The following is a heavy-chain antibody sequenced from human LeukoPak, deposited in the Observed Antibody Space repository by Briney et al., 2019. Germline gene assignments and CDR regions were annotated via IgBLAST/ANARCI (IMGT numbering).Heavy chain of an antibody. CDR1: GGSINIYY. V-gene: IGHV4-59*01. D-gene: IGHD1-26*01. J-gene: IGHJ4*02. Sequence: PSETLSLTCTVSGGSINIYYWRWIRQPPGKGLEWIGYVYFSGNTNYNPSLKNRVTISIDTSKNQFSLKLTSVTAVDTAVYYCESGLWIRGSYYVDHWGQGTLLTVSS. CDR3: ESGLWIRGSYYVDH. CDR2: VYFSGNT.